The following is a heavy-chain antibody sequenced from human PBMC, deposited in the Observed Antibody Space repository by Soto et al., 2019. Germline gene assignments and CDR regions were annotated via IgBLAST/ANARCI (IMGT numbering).Heavy chain of an antibody. CDR1: GDSVSSNSAA. Sequence: QSQTLSLTCAISGDSVSSNSAAWNWIRQSPSRGLEWLGRTYYRSKWYNDYAVSVKSRITINPDTSKNQFSLQLNSVTPEDTAVYYCAREPPIYGSGSYYNGDAFDIWGQGTMVTVSS. CDR2: TYYRSKWYN. V-gene: IGHV6-1*01. CDR3: AREPPIYGSGSYYNGDAFDI. J-gene: IGHJ3*02. D-gene: IGHD3-10*01.